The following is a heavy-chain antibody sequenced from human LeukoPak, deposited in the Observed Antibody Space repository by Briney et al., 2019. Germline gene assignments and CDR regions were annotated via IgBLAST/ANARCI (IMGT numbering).Heavy chain of an antibody. CDR2: IYSGGST. CDR3: ARDVMVRGVIVPGYMDV. Sequence: PGGSLRLSCAASGFTVSSNYMSWVRQAPGKGLEWVSVIYSGGSTYYADSVKGRFTISRDNSKNTLYLQMNSLRAEDTAVYYCARDVMVRGVIVPGYMDVWAKGPRSPSP. V-gene: IGHV3-66*02. J-gene: IGHJ6*03. D-gene: IGHD3-10*01. CDR1: GFTVSSNY.